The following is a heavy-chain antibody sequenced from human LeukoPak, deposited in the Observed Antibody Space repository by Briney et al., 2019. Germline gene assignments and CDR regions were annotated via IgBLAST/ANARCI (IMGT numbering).Heavy chain of an antibody. CDR1: GYTFSIYA. CDR3: ARSNNDGDYLGVGFDY. D-gene: IGHD4-17*01. Sequence: ASVKVSCKASGYTFSIYAMNWVRQAPGQGLEWMGWINTNTGNPTYAQGFTGRFVFSLDTSVSTAYLQISSLQAEDTAVYYCARSNNDGDYLGVGFDYWGQGTLVTVSS. CDR2: INTNTGNP. J-gene: IGHJ4*02. V-gene: IGHV7-4-1*02.